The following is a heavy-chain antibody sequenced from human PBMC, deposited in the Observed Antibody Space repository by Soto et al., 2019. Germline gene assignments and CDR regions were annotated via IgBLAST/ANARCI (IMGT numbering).Heavy chain of an antibody. V-gene: IGHV4-4*07. J-gene: IGHJ6*02. CDR3: ASDLGYFDSGSSANSYYYGMDV. CDR2: IYTSGST. D-gene: IGHD3-10*01. CDR1: GGSISSFY. Sequence: SETLSLTCTVSGGSISSFYWSWIRQPAGKGLEWIGRIYTSGSTNYNPSLKSRVTMSVDTSKNQFSLKLTSVTAADTAVYHCASDLGYFDSGSSANSYYYGMDVWGRGTTVTVSS.